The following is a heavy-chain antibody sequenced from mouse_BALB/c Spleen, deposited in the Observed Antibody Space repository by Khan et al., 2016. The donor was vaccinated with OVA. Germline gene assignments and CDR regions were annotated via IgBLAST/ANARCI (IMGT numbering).Heavy chain of an antibody. J-gene: IGHJ4*01. CDR3: ARRAYYRYEGAMDY. V-gene: IGHV9-3*02. CDR1: GYTFTNYG. CDR2: INTNTGEP. Sequence: QIQLVQSGPELKKPGETVKISCKASGYTFTNYGMNWVKQAPGKGLKWMGWINTNTGEPTYGEEFKGRFAFSLETSASTAYLQINNLKTEDPSTYFCARRAYYRYEGAMDYWGQGTSVTVSS. D-gene: IGHD2-14*01.